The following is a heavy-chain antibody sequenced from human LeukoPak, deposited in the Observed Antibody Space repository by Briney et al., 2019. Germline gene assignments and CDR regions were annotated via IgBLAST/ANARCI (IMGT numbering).Heavy chain of an antibody. CDR2: IYYSGST. V-gene: IGHV4-39*07. CDR3: ARAPRLRIISGSSLEYYMDV. CDR1: GGSISSSSYY. D-gene: IGHD3-10*01. Sequence: SETLSLTCTVSGGSISSSSYYRGWIRQPPGKGLEWIGSIYYSGSTYYNPSLKSRVTISVDTSKNQFSLKLSSVTAADTAVYYCARAPRLRIISGSSLEYYMDVWGKGTTVTVSS. J-gene: IGHJ6*03.